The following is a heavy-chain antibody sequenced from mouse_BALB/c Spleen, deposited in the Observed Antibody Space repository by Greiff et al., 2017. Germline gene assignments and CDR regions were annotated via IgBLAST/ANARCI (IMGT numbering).Heavy chain of an antibody. CDR2: INPSSGYT. J-gene: IGHJ4*01. CDR1: GYTFTSYT. Sequence: QVHVKQSGAELARPGASVKMSCKASGYTFTSYTMHWVKQRPGQGLEWIGYINPSSGYTNYNQKFKDKATLTADKSSSTAYMQLSSLTSEDSAVYYCARTPLYDYDEGAYAMDYWGQGTSVTVSS. D-gene: IGHD2-4*01. V-gene: IGHV1-4*01. CDR3: ARTPLYDYDEGAYAMDY.